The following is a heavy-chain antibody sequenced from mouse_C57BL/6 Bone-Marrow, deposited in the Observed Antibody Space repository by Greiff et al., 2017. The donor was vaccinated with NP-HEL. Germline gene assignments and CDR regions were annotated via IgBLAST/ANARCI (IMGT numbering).Heavy chain of an antibody. Sequence: VQLQQSGAELVRPGASVKLSCTASGFNITDDYMHWVKQRPEQGLEWIGWIDPENGDTEYASQFQGKATITADTSSNTAYLQLSSLTSEDTAVYYCTTGYYYGSRDYFDYWGQGTTLTVSS. CDR1: GFNITDDY. J-gene: IGHJ2*01. CDR3: TTGYYYGSRDYFDY. V-gene: IGHV14-4*01. D-gene: IGHD1-1*01. CDR2: IDPENGDT.